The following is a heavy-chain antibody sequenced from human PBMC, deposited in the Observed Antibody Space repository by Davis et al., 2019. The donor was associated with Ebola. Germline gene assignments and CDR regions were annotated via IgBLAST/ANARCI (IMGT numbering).Heavy chain of an antibody. CDR3: ATDGARGAFDI. CDR1: GFSFSTYS. D-gene: IGHD3-16*01. Sequence: GESLKISCVASGFSFSTYSMNWVRQAPGKGLEWLSSMTGSGSYIYYADSVKGRFTISRDNARNSLYLQMNSLRAEDTAMYYCATDGARGAFDIWGRGTMVAVSS. J-gene: IGHJ3*02. CDR2: MTGSGSYI. V-gene: IGHV3-21*01.